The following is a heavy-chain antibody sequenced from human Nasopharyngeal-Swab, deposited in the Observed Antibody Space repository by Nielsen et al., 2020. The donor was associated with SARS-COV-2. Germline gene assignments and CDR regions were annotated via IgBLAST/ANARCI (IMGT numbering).Heavy chain of an antibody. V-gene: IGHV4-59*01. CDR2: IYYSGST. J-gene: IGHJ4*02. Sequence: SETLSLTCAVYGGSFSGYYWSWIRQPPGKGLEWIGYIYYSGSTNYNPSLKSRVTISVDTSKNQFSLKLSSVTAADTAVYYCARGGSSGWYGGFDYWGQGTLVTVSS. CDR1: GGSFSGYY. CDR3: ARGGSSGWYGGFDY. D-gene: IGHD6-19*01.